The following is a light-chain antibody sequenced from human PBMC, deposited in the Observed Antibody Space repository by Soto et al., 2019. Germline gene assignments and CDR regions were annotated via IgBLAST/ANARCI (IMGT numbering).Light chain of an antibody. CDR3: SSYTTTSTLWV. CDR2: EVS. Sequence: QSALTQPASVSGSPGQSITISCTGTSSDVGAYNYVSWYQQHPGKAPKLIISEVSDRPSGVSNRFSGSKSGNTASLTISGLQAEDEADYFCSSYTTTSTLWVFGGGTQVTVL. J-gene: IGLJ3*02. V-gene: IGLV2-14*01. CDR1: SSDVGAYNY.